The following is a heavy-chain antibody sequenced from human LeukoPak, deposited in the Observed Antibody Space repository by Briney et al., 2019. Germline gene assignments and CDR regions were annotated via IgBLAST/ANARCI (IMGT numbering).Heavy chain of an antibody. CDR2: INPNSGGT. J-gene: IGHJ4*02. CDR3: ARRDGYNSETHFDY. D-gene: IGHD5-24*01. Sequence: ASVKVSCKASGYTFTGYYMHWVRQAPGQGLEWMGWINPNSGGTNYAQKFQGRVTMTRDTSISTASMELSRLRSDDTAVYYCARRDGYNSETHFDYWGQGTLVTVSS. V-gene: IGHV1-2*02. CDR1: GYTFTGYY.